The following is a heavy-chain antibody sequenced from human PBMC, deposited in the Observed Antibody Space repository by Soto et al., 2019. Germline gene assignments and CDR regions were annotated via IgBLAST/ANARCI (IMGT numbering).Heavy chain of an antibody. D-gene: IGHD5-18*01. CDR2: TYYRSKWYN. V-gene: IGHV6-1*01. CDR3: ARASAMVLSSFDY. CDR1: GDSVSSNSAS. J-gene: IGHJ4*02. Sequence: SQTLSLTCAIPGDSVSSNSASWNLIRQSPSRGLEWLGRTYYRSKWYNDYAVSVKSRITINVDTSKNQFSLQLNSVTPEDTAVYYCARASAMVLSSFDYWGQGSLVTVSS.